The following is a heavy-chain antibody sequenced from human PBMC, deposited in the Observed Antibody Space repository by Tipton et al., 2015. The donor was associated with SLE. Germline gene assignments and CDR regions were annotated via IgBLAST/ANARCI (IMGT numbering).Heavy chain of an antibody. CDR3: ARELNGHRGGYYFDY. D-gene: IGHD3-16*01. V-gene: IGHV3-21*03. CDR2: ISSSSSYI. Sequence: SLRLSCAASGFTFSSYSMNWVRQAPGKGLEWVSSISSSSSYIYYADSVKGRFTISRDNAKNSLYLQMNSLRAEDTAVYYCARELNGHRGGYYFDYWGQGTLVTVSS. J-gene: IGHJ4*02. CDR1: GFTFSSYS.